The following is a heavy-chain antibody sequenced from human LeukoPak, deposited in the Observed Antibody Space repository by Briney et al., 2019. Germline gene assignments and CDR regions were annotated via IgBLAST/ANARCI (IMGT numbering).Heavy chain of an antibody. J-gene: IGHJ4*02. V-gene: IGHV4-59*01. CDR2: IYYSGST. CDR1: GGSISSYY. Sequence: SETLSLTCTVSGGSISSYYWSWIRQPPGKGLEWIGYIYYSGSTNYNPSLKSRVTISVDTSKNQFSLKLSSVTAADTAVYYCASLARQWLVTSRGVFDYWGQGTLVTVSS. D-gene: IGHD6-19*01. CDR3: ASLARQWLVTSRGVFDY.